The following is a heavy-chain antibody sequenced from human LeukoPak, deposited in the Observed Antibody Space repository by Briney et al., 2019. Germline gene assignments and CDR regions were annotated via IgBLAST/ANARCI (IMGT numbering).Heavy chain of an antibody. D-gene: IGHD3-10*01. CDR3: ARDMVWGSSPHFDY. J-gene: IGHJ4*02. Sequence: GGSLRLSCAASGFTFSSYSMNWVRQAPGKGLEWVSYISSSSSTIYYADSVKGRFTISRDNAKNSLYLQMSSLRAEDTAVYYCARDMVWGSSPHFDYWGQGSLVTVSS. CDR2: ISSSSSTI. V-gene: IGHV3-48*04. CDR1: GFTFSSYS.